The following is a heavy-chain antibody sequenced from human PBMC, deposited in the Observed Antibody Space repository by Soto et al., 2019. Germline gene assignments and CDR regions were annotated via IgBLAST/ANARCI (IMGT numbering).Heavy chain of an antibody. CDR3: AGEGAQEAGMRYCDS. CDR1: GFTFSSYA. V-gene: IGHV3-30-3*01. Sequence: QVLLVESGGGVVQPGRSLRLSCAASGFTFSSYAMHWVRQAPGKGLEWVAVISYEGSNKYYADSVKGRFTISRDISKNTQYLQMNSLRAEDSAGYCCAGEGAQEAGMRYCDSWGQGTLVTVSS. J-gene: IGHJ4*02. D-gene: IGHD6-13*01. CDR2: ISYEGSNK.